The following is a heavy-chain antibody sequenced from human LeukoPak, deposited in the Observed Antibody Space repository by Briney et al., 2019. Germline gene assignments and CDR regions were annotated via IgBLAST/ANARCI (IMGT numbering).Heavy chain of an antibody. Sequence: PGGSLRLSCAASGFTVSTNYMSWVRQAPGKGLEWVSIIYGGGATYYADSVKGRFTISRDSSKNTLFLQMNSLRAEDTAVYYCARDNYYDSSGFLFHNYWGQGTLVTVSS. J-gene: IGHJ4*02. CDR1: GFTVSTNY. V-gene: IGHV3-66*01. D-gene: IGHD3-22*01. CDR3: ARDNYYDSSGFLFHNY. CDR2: IYGGGAT.